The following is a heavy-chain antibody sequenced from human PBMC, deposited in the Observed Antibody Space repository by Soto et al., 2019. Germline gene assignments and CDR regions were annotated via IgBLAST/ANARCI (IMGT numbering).Heavy chain of an antibody. J-gene: IGHJ5*02. CDR1: GYIFNNYD. D-gene: IGHD2-21*01. CDR3: ARDIHCDMVS. Sequence: QVQLVQSGPEVQKPGASVKVSCKASGYIFNNYDISWVRQAPGQGLEWMGWIYSKGGRINFAQKFQGRVTLTTDTSTSTAYVELRSLRCGDAAVYFCARDIHCDMVSWGQGPLIAVS. CDR2: IYSKGGRI. V-gene: IGHV1-18*01.